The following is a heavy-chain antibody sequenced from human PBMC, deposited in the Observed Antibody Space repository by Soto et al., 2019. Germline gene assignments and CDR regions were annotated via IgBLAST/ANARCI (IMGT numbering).Heavy chain of an antibody. CDR2: ISGSGGST. V-gene: IGHV3-23*01. CDR3: AKDLGDIVVVPAADAFDI. J-gene: IGHJ3*02. Sequence: GGSLRLSCAASGFTFSSYAMSWVRQAPGKGLEWVSAISGSGGSTYYADSVKGRFTISRDNSKNTLYLQMNSLRAEDTAVYYCAKDLGDIVVVPAADAFDIWGQGTMVTVSS. CDR1: GFTFSSYA. D-gene: IGHD2-2*01.